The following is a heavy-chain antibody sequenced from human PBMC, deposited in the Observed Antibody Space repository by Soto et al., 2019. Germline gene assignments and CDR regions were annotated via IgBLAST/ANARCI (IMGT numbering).Heavy chain of an antibody. J-gene: IGHJ6*02. V-gene: IGHV1-69*01. CDR3: ARDLGGYHTDGMDV. CDR1: GGTFSSYA. CDR2: IIPIFGTA. Sequence: QVQLVQSGAEVKKPGSSVKVSCKASGGTFSSYAISWVRQAPGQGLEWMGGIIPIFGTANYAQKFQGRVTITAVETTSTAYMELSSLRSEDKVVYYCARDLGGYHTDGMDVWGEGTTVTVS. D-gene: IGHD3-3*01.